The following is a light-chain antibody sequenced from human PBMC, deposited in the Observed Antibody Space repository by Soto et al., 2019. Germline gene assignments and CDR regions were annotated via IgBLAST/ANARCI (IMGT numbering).Light chain of an antibody. CDR2: GAS. CDR1: QSVSSN. J-gene: IGKJ1*01. CDR3: QQYDSSPT. V-gene: IGKV3-20*01. Sequence: EIVMTQSPGTLSVSPGERATLSCRASQSVSSNLAWYQQKPGQAPRLLIYGASTRATGTPDRFSGSGSGTDFTLTISRLEPEDFAVYHCQQYDSSPTFGQGTKVDIK.